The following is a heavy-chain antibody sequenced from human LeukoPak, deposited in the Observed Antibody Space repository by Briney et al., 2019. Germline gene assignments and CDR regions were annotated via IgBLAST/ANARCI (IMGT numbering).Heavy chain of an antibody. D-gene: IGHD5-24*01. CDR1: GGTFSSYA. J-gene: IGHJ4*02. Sequence: SVKVSCKASGGTFSSYAISWVRQAPGQGLEWMGRIIPILGIANYAQKFQGRVTITADKSASTAYMELSSLRSEDTAVYYCARDGYGYNYNFLDYWGQGTLVTVSS. CDR2: IIPILGIA. V-gene: IGHV1-69*04. CDR3: ARDGYGYNYNFLDY.